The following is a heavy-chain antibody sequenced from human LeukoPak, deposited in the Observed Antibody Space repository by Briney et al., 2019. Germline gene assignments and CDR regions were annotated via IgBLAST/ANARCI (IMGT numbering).Heavy chain of an antibody. V-gene: IGHV1-69*05. Sequence: VASVTVSCKASGGTFSSYAISWVRQAPGQGLEWMGGIIPIFGTANYAQKFQGRVTITTDESTSTAYMELSSLRSEDTAVYYCARDLGGGSCYSCSDRYFDLWGRGTLVTVSS. CDR3: ARDLGGGSCYSCSDRYFDL. J-gene: IGHJ2*01. D-gene: IGHD2-15*01. CDR1: GGTFSSYA. CDR2: IIPIFGTA.